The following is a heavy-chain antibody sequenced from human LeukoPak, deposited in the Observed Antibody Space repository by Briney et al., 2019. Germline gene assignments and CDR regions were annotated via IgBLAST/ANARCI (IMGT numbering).Heavy chain of an antibody. CDR3: ARSTMIVVVITWSYFDY. D-gene: IGHD3-22*01. J-gene: IGHJ4*02. Sequence: ASETLSLTCAVYGGSFSGYYWSWIRQPPGKGLEWIGEINHSGSTNYNPSLKSRVTISVDTSKNQFSLKLSSVTAADTAVYYCARSTMIVVVITWSYFDYWGQGTLVTVSS. CDR2: INHSGST. CDR1: GGSFSGYY. V-gene: IGHV4-34*01.